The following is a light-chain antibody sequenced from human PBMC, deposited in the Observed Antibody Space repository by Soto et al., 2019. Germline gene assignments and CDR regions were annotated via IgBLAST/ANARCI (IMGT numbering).Light chain of an antibody. CDR1: SSDVGGYNY. Sequence: QSALTQPRSVSGSPGQSVTISCTGTSSDVGGYNYVSWYQQYPGEAPKLMIYDVSKRPSGVPDRFSGSKSGNTASLTISGLQAEDEADYYCSSYTISSTLGVFGGGTKLTVL. J-gene: IGLJ3*02. CDR3: SSYTISSTLGV. V-gene: IGLV2-11*01. CDR2: DVS.